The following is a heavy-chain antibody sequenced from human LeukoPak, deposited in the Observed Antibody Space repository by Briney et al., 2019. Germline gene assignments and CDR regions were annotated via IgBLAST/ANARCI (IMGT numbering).Heavy chain of an antibody. Sequence: SETLSLTCTVSGGSISSYYWSWIRQPPGKGLEWIGYIYYSGSTNYNPSLKSRVTISVDTSKNQFSLKLSSVTAADTAVYYCAGNHPCSGARGGEFYHGKEGWGQGTTVTVSS. CDR1: GGSISSYY. CDR2: IYYSGST. V-gene: IGHV4-59*01. D-gene: IGHD2-21*01. J-gene: IGHJ6*02. CDR3: AGNHPCSGARGGEFYHGKEG.